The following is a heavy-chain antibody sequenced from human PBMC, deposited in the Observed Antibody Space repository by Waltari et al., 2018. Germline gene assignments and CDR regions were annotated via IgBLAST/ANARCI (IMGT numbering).Heavy chain of an antibody. CDR3: ATQSVLTSVGSAHPTWFDS. J-gene: IGHJ5*01. V-gene: IGHV4-39*01. Sequence: HLQLQESGPGLVKPSGTLSLTCSVSGGSINSTAFYWGWIRQPPGKGLEWIATAKDRRTTYFNPSLRGRVTISVDTSKRQFSLKLTSVTAADTAVYYCATQSVLTSVGSAHPTWFDSWGQGTPVTVSS. CDR1: GGSINSTAFY. CDR2: AKDRRTT. D-gene: IGHD3-9*01.